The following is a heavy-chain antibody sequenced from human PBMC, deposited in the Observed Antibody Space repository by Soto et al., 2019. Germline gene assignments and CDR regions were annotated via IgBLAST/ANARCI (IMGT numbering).Heavy chain of an antibody. D-gene: IGHD4-17*01. V-gene: IGHV1-8*01. CDR2: MNPNSGNT. J-gene: IGHJ6*02. CDR1: GYTFTSYD. CDR3: ASDGENENPAAMDV. Sequence: QVQLVQSGAEGKKPGASVKVSCKASGYTFTSYDIHWVRQATGQGLEWMGWMNPNSGNTGYAQKFQGRVTMTRNTAISTAYLELSSLRSEDTAVYYCASDGENENPAAMDVWGQGTTVTVSS.